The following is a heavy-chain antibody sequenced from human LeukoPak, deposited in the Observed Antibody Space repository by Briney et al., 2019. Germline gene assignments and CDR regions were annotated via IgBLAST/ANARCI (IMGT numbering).Heavy chain of an antibody. J-gene: IGHJ4*02. Sequence: KPGRSLRLSCSASGFTFSTYGMHWVRQAPGKGLEWVAVISYDGSNYYYADSVKGRFTISRDNSKNTLYLQMNSLRAEDTAVYYCARTYYASTGYYGWEYYFDYWGQGTLVTVSS. CDR1: GFTFSTYG. V-gene: IGHV3-30*03. CDR2: ISYDGSNY. CDR3: ARTYYASTGYYGWEYYFDY. D-gene: IGHD3-22*01.